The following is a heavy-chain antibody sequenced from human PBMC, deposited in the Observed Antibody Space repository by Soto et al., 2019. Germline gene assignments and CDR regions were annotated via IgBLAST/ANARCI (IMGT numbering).Heavy chain of an antibody. Sequence: SETLSLTCTVSGGSISSSSYYWGWIRQPPGKGLEWIGSIYYSGSTYYNPSLKSRVTISVDTSKNQFSLKLSSVTAADTAVYYCARRPFCSSTSCASFDYWGQGTLVTVSS. CDR1: GGSISSSSYY. CDR2: IYYSGST. J-gene: IGHJ4*02. CDR3: ARRPFCSSTSCASFDY. D-gene: IGHD2-2*01. V-gene: IGHV4-39*01.